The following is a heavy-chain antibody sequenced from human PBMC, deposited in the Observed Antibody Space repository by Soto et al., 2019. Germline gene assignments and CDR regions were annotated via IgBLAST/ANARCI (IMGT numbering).Heavy chain of an antibody. CDR3: ATRGRSLGYYSGMDV. Sequence: QVQLVQSGAEVKKPGASVKVSCKASGYTFTSYAMHWVRQAPGQRLEWMGWINAGNGNTKYSQKLQGRVTITRDTFASTAYMEMSSLRSEDTSVYYCATRGRSLGYYSGMDVWGKGTTVTVSS. D-gene: IGHD3-10*01. CDR2: INAGNGNT. V-gene: IGHV1-3*01. CDR1: GYTFTSYA. J-gene: IGHJ6*04.